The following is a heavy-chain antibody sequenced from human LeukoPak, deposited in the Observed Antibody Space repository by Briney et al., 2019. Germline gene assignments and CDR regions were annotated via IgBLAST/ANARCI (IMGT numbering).Heavy chain of an antibody. CDR3: ARVSGGTYLYYFDY. CDR1: GFTFSSYS. Sequence: GGSLRLSCAASGFTFSSYSMHWVRQAPGKGLEYASAISSDGGNTYYADSVKGRFTISRDNSKNTLYLQMGSLRAEDMAVYYCARVSGGTYLYYFDYWGQGTLVTVSS. D-gene: IGHD2-8*02. J-gene: IGHJ4*02. V-gene: IGHV3-64*02. CDR2: ISSDGGNT.